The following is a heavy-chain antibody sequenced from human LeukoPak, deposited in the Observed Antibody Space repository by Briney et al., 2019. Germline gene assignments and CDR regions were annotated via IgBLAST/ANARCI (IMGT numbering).Heavy chain of an antibody. Sequence: RPGGSLRLSCAASGFTFSSYSMNWVRQAPGKGLEWVSSISSSSSYIYYADSVKGRFTISRDNAKNSLYLQMNSLRAEDTAVYYCARGERGLYCSSTSCYPVLGGQGTLVIVSS. V-gene: IGHV3-21*01. CDR3: ARGERGLYCSSTSCYPVL. CDR2: ISSSSSYI. CDR1: GFTFSSYS. J-gene: IGHJ4*02. D-gene: IGHD2-2*01.